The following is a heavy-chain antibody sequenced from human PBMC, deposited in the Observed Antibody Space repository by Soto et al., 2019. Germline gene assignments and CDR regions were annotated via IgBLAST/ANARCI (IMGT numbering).Heavy chain of an antibody. CDR3: AKTSGITMVRGNWFDP. D-gene: IGHD3-10*01. CDR1: GFTFSSYA. J-gene: IGHJ5*02. V-gene: IGHV3-23*01. CDR2: LSGSGGST. Sequence: EVQLLESGGGLVQPGGSLRLSCAASGFTFSSYAMRWVRQAPGKGLEWVSTLSGSGGSTYYADSVKGRFTISRDNSKNTLYLQMNSLRAEDTAVYYCAKTSGITMVRGNWFDPWGQGTLVTVSS.